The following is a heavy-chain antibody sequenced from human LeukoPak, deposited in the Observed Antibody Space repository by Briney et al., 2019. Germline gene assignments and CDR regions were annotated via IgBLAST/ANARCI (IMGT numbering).Heavy chain of an antibody. CDR3: ASPLIVGATTGYFDY. Sequence: GGSLRLSCAASGFTFSSYAMHWVRQAPGKGLEWVAGISYDGSNKYYADSVKGRFTISRDNSKNTLYLQMNSLRAEDTAVYYCASPLIVGATTGYFDYWGQGTLVTVSS. CDR2: ISYDGSNK. V-gene: IGHV3-30-3*01. CDR1: GFTFSSYA. D-gene: IGHD1-26*01. J-gene: IGHJ4*02.